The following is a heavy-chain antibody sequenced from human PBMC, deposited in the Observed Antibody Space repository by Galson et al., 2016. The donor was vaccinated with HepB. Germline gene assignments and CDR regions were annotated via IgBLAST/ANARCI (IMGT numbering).Heavy chain of an antibody. J-gene: IGHJ6*02. Sequence: SLRLSCAASGFTFSSYGMHWVRQAPGKGLEWVAVISYDGSDKYYADSVKGRFTIYRDNSKNTLYLQMNSLRPEDTAVYYCAKDRRYYDSSGYFWEGYYYDGMDVWGQGTTVTVSS. CDR1: GFTFSSYG. CDR2: ISYDGSDK. V-gene: IGHV3-30*18. D-gene: IGHD3-22*01. CDR3: AKDRRYYDSSGYFWEGYYYDGMDV.